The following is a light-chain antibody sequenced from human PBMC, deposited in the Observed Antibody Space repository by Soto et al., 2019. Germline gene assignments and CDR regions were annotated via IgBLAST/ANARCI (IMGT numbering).Light chain of an antibody. CDR2: EVD. CDR3: SSYVGSNNSTYV. J-gene: IGLJ1*01. V-gene: IGLV2-8*01. Sequence: QSALTQPPSASGSPGRSVTISCTGTSSDVGGYNYVSWYQHHPGKAPKLIIYEVDERPSGVPDRFSGSKSGNTASLTVSGLQAEDEADYYCSSYVGSNNSTYVFGTATKGTVL. CDR1: SSDVGGYNY.